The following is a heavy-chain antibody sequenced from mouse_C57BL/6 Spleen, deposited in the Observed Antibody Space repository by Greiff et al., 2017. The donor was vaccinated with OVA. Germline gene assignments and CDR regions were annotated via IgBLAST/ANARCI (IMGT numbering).Heavy chain of an antibody. CDR2: INPNYGTT. J-gene: IGHJ1*03. V-gene: IGHV1-39*01. Sequence: QLQESGPELVKPGASVKISCKASGYSFTDYNMNWEKQSNGQSLEWIGVINPNYGTTSYNQKFKGKATLTVDQSSSTAYMQLSSLTSEDSAVYYGARWGYYGSSDWYFDVWGTGTTVTVSS. D-gene: IGHD1-1*01. CDR3: ARWGYYGSSDWYFDV. CDR1: GYSFTDYN.